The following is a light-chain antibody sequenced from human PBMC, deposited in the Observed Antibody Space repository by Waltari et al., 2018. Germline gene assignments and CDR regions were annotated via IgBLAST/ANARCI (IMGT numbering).Light chain of an antibody. CDR2: KAS. V-gene: IGKV1-5*03. Sequence: DIQMTQSPSTLSASVGDRVTITCRASQSISSYLAWYQQKPGKAPKLQIYKASSLESGVPSRFSGSGSGTEFTLTISSLQPDDFATYYCQQYNSYSWTFGQGTKVEIK. J-gene: IGKJ1*01. CDR3: QQYNSYSWT. CDR1: QSISSY.